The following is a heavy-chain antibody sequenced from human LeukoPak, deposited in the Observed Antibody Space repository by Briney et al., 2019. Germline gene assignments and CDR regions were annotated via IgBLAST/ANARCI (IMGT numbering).Heavy chain of an antibody. V-gene: IGHV4-59*01. J-gene: IGHJ4*02. Sequence: AETLSLTCTVSGGPISTYYWGWLRQPPGKGLEWIGYIYYSGSTNYNPSLKSLVPISVDTSKNHVSLKLRSVTAGHTAVFFCATLSTVVIPVGSWDRGTLATVPS. CDR2: IYYSGST. CDR3: ATLSTVVIPVGS. CDR1: GGPISTYY. D-gene: IGHD4-23*01.